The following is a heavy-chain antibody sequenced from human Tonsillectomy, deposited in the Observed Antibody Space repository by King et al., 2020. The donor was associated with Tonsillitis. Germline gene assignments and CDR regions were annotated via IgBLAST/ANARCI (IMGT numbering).Heavy chain of an antibody. Sequence: QLQESGPGLVKPSETLSLTCTVSGGSVSRRFYYWSWIRQPPGKALEWIGYISHNGSTNYNPSLKSRVTISLDTSKNQFSLKLNSVTAADMAVYYCAGGYSSGFYYWYFALWGRGTLVTVSS. CDR3: AGGYSSGFYYWYFAL. J-gene: IGHJ2*01. CDR1: GGSVSRRFYY. V-gene: IGHV4-61*01. CDR2: ISHNGST. D-gene: IGHD6-19*01.